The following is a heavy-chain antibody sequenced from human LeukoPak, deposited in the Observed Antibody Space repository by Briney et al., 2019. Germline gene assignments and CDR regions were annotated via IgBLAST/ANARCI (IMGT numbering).Heavy chain of an antibody. CDR3: AKVAVEHYYGSGSFDY. CDR2: VSSTSSFI. V-gene: IGHV3-21*01. CDR1: GFTFSSYS. Sequence: GGVLRLSCAASGFTFSSYSINWVRQAPGKGLEWVSCVSSTSSFIYYADSVKGRFTISRDNAKNSLYLQMNSLRAEDTAVYYCAKVAVEHYYGSGSFDYWGQGTLVTVSS. J-gene: IGHJ4*02. D-gene: IGHD3-10*01.